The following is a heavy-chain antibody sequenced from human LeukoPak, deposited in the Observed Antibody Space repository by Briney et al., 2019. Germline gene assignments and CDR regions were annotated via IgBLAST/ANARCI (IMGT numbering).Heavy chain of an antibody. Sequence: KPSETLSLTCTVSGGSISSSSYYWGWIRQPPGKGLEWIGSIYYSGSTYYNPSLKSRVTISVDTSKNQFSLKLSSVTAADTAVYYCARARTDDAFDIWGQGTMVTVSS. D-gene: IGHD1-14*01. CDR2: IYYSGST. CDR3: ARARTDDAFDI. J-gene: IGHJ3*02. V-gene: IGHV4-39*01. CDR1: GGSISSSSYY.